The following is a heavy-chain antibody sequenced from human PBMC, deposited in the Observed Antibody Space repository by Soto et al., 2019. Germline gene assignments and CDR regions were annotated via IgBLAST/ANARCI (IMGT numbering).Heavy chain of an antibody. Sequence: GGSLRLSCAVSGFRFGTYWMSWVRQAQGKGLEWLASIKEDGSERYYLDSVKGRFTISRDNAKDSLSLQMNSLRGEDTAFYYCARDVGPVTIFGEALSGYFDFWGQGTLVTVSS. J-gene: IGHJ4*02. CDR3: ARDVGPVTIFGEALSGYFDF. CDR2: IKEDGSER. V-gene: IGHV3-7*03. D-gene: IGHD3-3*01. CDR1: GFRFGTYW.